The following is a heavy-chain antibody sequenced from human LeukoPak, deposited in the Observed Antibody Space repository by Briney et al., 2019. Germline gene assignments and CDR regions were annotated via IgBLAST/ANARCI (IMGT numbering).Heavy chain of an antibody. V-gene: IGHV4-61*02. CDR2: MSTSGST. J-gene: IGHJ4*02. D-gene: IGHD4-17*01. CDR1: GDSITSAIYY. Sequence: SETLSLTCTVSGDSITSAIYYWSWVRQPAVKGLEWIGRMSTSGSTNYNPSLKSRVTISVDTSKNQFSLKLSSVTAADTAVYYCARDVDYGDYRYYFDYWGQGTLVTVSS. CDR3: ARDVDYGDYRYYFDY.